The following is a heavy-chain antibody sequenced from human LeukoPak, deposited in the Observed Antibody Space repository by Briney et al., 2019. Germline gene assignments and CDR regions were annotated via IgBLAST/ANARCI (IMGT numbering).Heavy chain of an antibody. D-gene: IGHD5-12*01. CDR2: IYHIGTT. J-gene: IGHJ5*02. CDR3: AREGASGGYDWGWFDP. Sequence: SETLSLTCAVSGYSIIGGYYWVWIRQPPGKGLEWIGTIYHIGTTYYNPSLKSRVTMSVDTSKNQFSLKLSSVTAADSAVYFCAREGASGGYDWGWFDPWGQGTLVTVSS. CDR1: GYSIIGGYY. V-gene: IGHV4-38-2*02.